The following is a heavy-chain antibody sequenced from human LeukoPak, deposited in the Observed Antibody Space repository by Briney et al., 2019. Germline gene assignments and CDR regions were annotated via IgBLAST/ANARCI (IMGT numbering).Heavy chain of an antibody. CDR3: ARGRYDFWSGYYVDGIDV. Sequence: SETLSLTCTVSGGSISSYYLSWIRQPPGKGLEWIGYIYYSGSTNYKPSLKSRVTISVDTSNNQFSLKLSSVTAADTAVYYCARGRYDFWSGYYVDGIDVWGQGTTVTVSS. CDR1: GGSISSYY. D-gene: IGHD3-3*01. J-gene: IGHJ6*02. CDR2: IYYSGST. V-gene: IGHV4-59*01.